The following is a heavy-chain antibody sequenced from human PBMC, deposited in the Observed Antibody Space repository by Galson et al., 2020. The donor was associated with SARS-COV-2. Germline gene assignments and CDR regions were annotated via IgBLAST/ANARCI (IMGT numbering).Heavy chain of an antibody. CDR2: IGASGAYT. CDR3: AKDMGSAWYSPDH. CDR1: GFTFSDYA. J-gene: IGHJ4*02. V-gene: IGHV3-23*01. D-gene: IGHD6-19*01. Sequence: GESLKISCVASGFTFSDYAMTWVRQGPGKGLEWVSSIGASGAYTYYTDSVKGRFTISRDNFKDTLYLQMNSLRGEDTAMYYCAKDMGSAWYSPDHWGLGTLVNVSS.